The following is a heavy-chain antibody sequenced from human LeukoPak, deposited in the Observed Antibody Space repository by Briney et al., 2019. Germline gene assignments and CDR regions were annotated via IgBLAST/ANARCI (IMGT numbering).Heavy chain of an antibody. D-gene: IGHD3-3*01. CDR2: FYTSATP. V-gene: IGHV4-61*02. Sequence: SETLSLTCTVSGGSISRGSYFWSWIRQPAGKGLEWIGRFYTSATPNYNPSLKSRVTISVDTSKNQFSLKLSSVTAADTAVYYCAREGKYLGADYDFWSGYTDWFDPWGQGTLVTVSS. CDR1: GGSISRGSYF. CDR3: AREGKYLGADYDFWSGYTDWFDP. J-gene: IGHJ5*02.